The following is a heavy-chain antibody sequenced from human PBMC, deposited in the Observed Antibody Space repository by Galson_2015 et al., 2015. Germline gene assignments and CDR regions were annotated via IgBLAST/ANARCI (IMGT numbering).Heavy chain of an antibody. CDR2: INHSGST. D-gene: IGHD2-15*01. J-gene: IGHJ4*02. Sequence: ETLSLTCAVYGGSFSGYYWSWIRQPPGKGLEWIGEINHSGSTNYNPSLKSRVTISVDTSKNQFSLKLSSVTAADTAVYYCARGVGLGSNYWGQGTLVTVSS. CDR1: GGSFSGYY. V-gene: IGHV4-34*01. CDR3: ARGVGLGSNY.